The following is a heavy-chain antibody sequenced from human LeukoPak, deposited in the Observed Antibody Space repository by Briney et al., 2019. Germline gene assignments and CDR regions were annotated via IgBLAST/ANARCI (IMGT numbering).Heavy chain of an antibody. CDR1: GYSFTSYY. J-gene: IGHJ1*01. V-gene: IGHV1-2*06. CDR2: INPNSGAT. CDR3: ARDRGTYLGYFQH. D-gene: IGHD1-26*01. Sequence: GASVKVSCKASGYSFTSYYIHWVRQAPGQGLECMGRINPNSGATNYVQKFQGRVTMTRDTSVNTVYMELSGLTSDDTAVYYCARDRGTYLGYFQHWGQGTLVTVSS.